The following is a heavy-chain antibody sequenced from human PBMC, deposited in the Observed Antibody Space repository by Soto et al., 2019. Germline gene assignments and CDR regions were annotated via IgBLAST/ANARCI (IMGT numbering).Heavy chain of an antibody. CDR3: ANACDSNDGFFYYYGMDV. CDR1: GGTFSSYA. Sequence: SVKVSCKASGGTFSSYAISWVRQAPGQGLEWMGGIIPIFGTANSAQKFQGRVTITADNSTSTAYMELSSLRFEDTAVYYCANACDSNDGFFYYYGMDVWGQGTTVTVSS. D-gene: IGHD4-4*01. CDR2: IIPIFGTA. V-gene: IGHV1-69*06. J-gene: IGHJ6*02.